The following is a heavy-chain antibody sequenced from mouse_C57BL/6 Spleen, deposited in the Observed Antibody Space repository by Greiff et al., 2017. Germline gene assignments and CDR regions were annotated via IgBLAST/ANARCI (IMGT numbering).Heavy chain of an antibody. CDR2: ISYDGSN. Sequence: EVQLQQSGPGLVKPSQSLSLTCSVTGYSITSGYYWNWIRQFPGNKLEWMGYISYDGSNNYNPSLKNRISITRDTSKNQFFLKLNSVTTEDTATYYCARDHYDYDGTDYWGQGTTLTVSS. V-gene: IGHV3-6*01. CDR1: GYSITSGYY. D-gene: IGHD2-4*01. J-gene: IGHJ2*01. CDR3: ARDHYDYDGTDY.